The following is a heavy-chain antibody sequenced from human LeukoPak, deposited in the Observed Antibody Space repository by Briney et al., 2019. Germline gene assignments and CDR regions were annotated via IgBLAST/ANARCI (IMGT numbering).Heavy chain of an antibody. D-gene: IGHD4-11*01. CDR2: INPNSGGT. V-gene: IGHV1-2*02. J-gene: IGHJ4*02. CDR1: GYTFTGYY. CDR3: ARSQSNYPGNLDY. Sequence: ASVKVSCKASGYTFTGYYMHWVRQAPGQGLEWMGWINPNSGGTNYAQKFQGRVTMTRDTSISTAYMELSRLRAEDTAVYYCARSQSNYPGNLDYWGQGTLVTVSS.